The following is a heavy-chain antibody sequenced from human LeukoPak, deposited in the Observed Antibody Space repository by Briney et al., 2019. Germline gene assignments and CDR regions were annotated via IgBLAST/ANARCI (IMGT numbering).Heavy chain of an antibody. Sequence: PGGSLRLSCAASGFTVSIYSLNWVRQAPGKGLEWISVIYSGGGTYYADSVKGRFTISRDNSKNTLYLQMNSLRAEDTAVYYCAKNYDFLTGYANWGQGTLITVSS. J-gene: IGHJ4*02. CDR1: GFTVSIYS. CDR2: IYSGGGT. V-gene: IGHV3-53*05. D-gene: IGHD3-9*01. CDR3: AKNYDFLTGYAN.